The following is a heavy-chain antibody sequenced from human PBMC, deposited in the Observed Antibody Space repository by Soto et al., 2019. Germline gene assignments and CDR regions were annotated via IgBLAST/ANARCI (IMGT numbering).Heavy chain of an antibody. Sequence: SETLSLTCAVYGGSFSGYYWSWIGQPPGKGLEWIGEINHSGSTNYNPSLNSRVTISVDTSKNQFSLKLSSVTAADTAVYYCAGFDLLRYFDWLLRDAFDIWGQGTMVTVSS. CDR1: GGSFSGYY. V-gene: IGHV4-34*01. CDR2: INHSGST. J-gene: IGHJ3*02. D-gene: IGHD3-9*01. CDR3: AGFDLLRYFDWLLRDAFDI.